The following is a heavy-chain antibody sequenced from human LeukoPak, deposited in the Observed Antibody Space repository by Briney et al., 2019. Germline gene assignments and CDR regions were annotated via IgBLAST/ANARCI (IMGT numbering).Heavy chain of an antibody. CDR1: GFTFSSYS. V-gene: IGHV3-21*01. J-gene: IGHJ4*02. D-gene: IGHD6-19*01. Sequence: PGGSLRLSCAASGFTFSSYSMNWVRQAPGKGLEWVSSISSSSSYIYYADSVKGGFTISRDNAKYSLYLQMNSLRAEDTAVYYCARGLVPRDYWGQGTLVTVSS. CDR2: ISSSSSYI. CDR3: ARGLVPRDY.